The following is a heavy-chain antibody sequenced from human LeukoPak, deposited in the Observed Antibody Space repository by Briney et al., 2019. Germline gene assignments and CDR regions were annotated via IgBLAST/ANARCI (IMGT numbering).Heavy chain of an antibody. D-gene: IGHD1-26*01. CDR2: ISSSSTI. CDR3: AIPGTYSGSYFGY. CDR1: GFTFSSYS. J-gene: IGHJ4*02. V-gene: IGHV3-48*01. Sequence: GGSLRLSCAASGFTFSSYSMNWVRQAPGKGLEWVSYISSSSTIYYADSVKGRFTISRDNAKNSLYLQMNSLRAEDTAVYYCAIPGTYSGSYFGYWGQGTLVTVSS.